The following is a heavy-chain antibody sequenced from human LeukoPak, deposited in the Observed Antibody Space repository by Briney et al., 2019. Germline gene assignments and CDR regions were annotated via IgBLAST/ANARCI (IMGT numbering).Heavy chain of an antibody. CDR3: ARGGLGQRETMVVTAPGYYYMDV. CDR2: IKQDGSEK. Sequence: GGSLRLSCAASGFTFSRYWMSWVRQAPGKGLEWVANIKQDGSEKYYVDSVKGRFTISRDNAKNSLYLQMNSLRAEDTAVYYCARGGLGQRETMVVTAPGYYYMDVWGKGTTVTISS. J-gene: IGHJ6*03. D-gene: IGHD4-23*01. V-gene: IGHV3-7*01. CDR1: GFTFSRYW.